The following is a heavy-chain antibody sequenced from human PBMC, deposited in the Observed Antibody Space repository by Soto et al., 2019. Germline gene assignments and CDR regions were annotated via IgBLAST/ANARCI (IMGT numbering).Heavy chain of an antibody. J-gene: IGHJ5*02. CDR2: IYYSGST. CDR3: ARHQSHSSSYVDP. D-gene: IGHD6-13*01. Sequence: SQTQSVPSTVACGNSGSSSYCRSWIHKPPGKGLEWIGSIYYSGSTYYNPSLKSRVTISVDTSKNQFSLKLSSVTAADTAVYYCARHQSHSSSYVDPWCQGTLVTVS. CDR1: CGNSGSSSYC. V-gene: IGHV4-39*01.